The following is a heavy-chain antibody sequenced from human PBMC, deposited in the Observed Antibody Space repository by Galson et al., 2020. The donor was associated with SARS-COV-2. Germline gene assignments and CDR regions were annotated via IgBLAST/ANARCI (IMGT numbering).Heavy chain of an antibody. Sequence: SETLSLTCTVSGGSISSGGYYWSWIRQHPGKGLEWIGYIYYSGSTYYNPSLKSRVTISVDTSKNQFSLKLSSVTAADTAVYYCARVTYRGVIITRHFDYWGQGTLVTVSS. CDR3: ARVTYRGVIITRHFDY. V-gene: IGHV4-31*03. CDR1: GGSISSGGYY. D-gene: IGHD3-10*01. J-gene: IGHJ4*02. CDR2: IYYSGST.